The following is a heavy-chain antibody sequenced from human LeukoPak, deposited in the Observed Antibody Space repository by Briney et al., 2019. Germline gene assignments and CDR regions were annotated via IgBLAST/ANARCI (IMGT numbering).Heavy chain of an antibody. V-gene: IGHV1-18*01. CDR2: ISAYNGNT. CDR3: ARDGYGSGSYYQTSYYYYGMDV. D-gene: IGHD3-10*01. J-gene: IGHJ6*02. Sequence: ASVKVSCKASGYTFTSYGISWVQQAPRQGLEWMGWISAYNGNTNYAQKLQGRVTMTTDTSTSTAYMELRSLRSDDTAVYYCARDGYGSGSYYQTSYYYYGMDVWGQGTRSPSP. CDR1: GYTFTSYG.